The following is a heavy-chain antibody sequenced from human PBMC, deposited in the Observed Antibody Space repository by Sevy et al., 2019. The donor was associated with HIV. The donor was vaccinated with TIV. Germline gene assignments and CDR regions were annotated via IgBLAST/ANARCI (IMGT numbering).Heavy chain of an antibody. D-gene: IGHD6-13*01. Sequence: GGSLRLSCAASGFTFSDYYMSWIRQAPGKGLEWVSSISSSGSTRYYADSVKGRFIISRDNAKNSLHLQMNSLRAEDTAVYYCARDRWSSTFFDSWGQGTLVTVSS. V-gene: IGHV3-11*01. J-gene: IGHJ4*02. CDR2: ISSSGSTR. CDR1: GFTFSDYY. CDR3: ARDRWSSTFFDS.